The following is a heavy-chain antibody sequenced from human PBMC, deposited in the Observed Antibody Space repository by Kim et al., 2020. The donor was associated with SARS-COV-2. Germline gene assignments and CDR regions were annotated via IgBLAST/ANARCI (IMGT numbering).Heavy chain of an antibody. D-gene: IGHD6-19*01. V-gene: IGHV7-4-1*02. Sequence: ASVKVSCKASGYTFTSYAMNWVRQAPGQGLEWMGWINTNTGNPTYAQGFTGRFVFSLDTSVSTAYLQISSLKAEDTAVYYCAREDYSSGWDYYYYYGMDVWGQGTTVTVSS. J-gene: IGHJ6*02. CDR3: AREDYSSGWDYYYYYGMDV. CDR2: INTNTGNP. CDR1: GYTFTSYA.